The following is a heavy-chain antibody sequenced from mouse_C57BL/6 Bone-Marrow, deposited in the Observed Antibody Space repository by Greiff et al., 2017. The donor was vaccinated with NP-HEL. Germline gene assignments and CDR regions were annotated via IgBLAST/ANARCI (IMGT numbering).Heavy chain of an antibody. D-gene: IGHD2-1*01. CDR3: ARWRGNYYFDY. Sequence: VQLQQSGPELVKPGASVKISCKASGYAFSSSWMNWVKQRPGKGLEWIGRIYPGDGDTNYNGKFKGKATLTADKSSSTAYMQLSSLTSEDSAVYFCARWRGNYYFDYWGQGTTLTVSS. CDR2: IYPGDGDT. J-gene: IGHJ2*01. CDR1: GYAFSSSW. V-gene: IGHV1-82*01.